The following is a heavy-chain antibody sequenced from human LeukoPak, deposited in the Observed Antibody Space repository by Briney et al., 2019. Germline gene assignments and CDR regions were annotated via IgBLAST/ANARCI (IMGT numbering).Heavy chain of an antibody. CDR1: GFTFSSYA. CDR3: ARGPIATVTSPYFDY. Sequence: GGSLRLSCAASGFTFSSYAMHWVRQAPGKGLEWVAVISYDGSNKYYADSVKGRFTISRDNSKNTLYLQMNSLGAEDTAVYYCARGPIATVTSPYFDYWGQGTLVTVSS. D-gene: IGHD4-17*01. J-gene: IGHJ4*02. CDR2: ISYDGSNK. V-gene: IGHV3-30-3*01.